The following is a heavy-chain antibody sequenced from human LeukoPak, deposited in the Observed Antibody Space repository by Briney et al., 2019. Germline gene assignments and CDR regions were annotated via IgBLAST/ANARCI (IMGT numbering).Heavy chain of an antibody. CDR2: IIPIFGTA. D-gene: IGHD5-18*01. J-gene: IGHJ4*02. V-gene: IGHV1-69*05. CDR3: ARGNVDTAMVFDY. Sequence: SVKVSCKASGGTFSSYAISWVRQAPGQGLEWMGGIIPIFGTANYAQKFQCRVTITTDESTSTAYMELSSLRSEDTAVYYCARGNVDTAMVFDYWGQGTLVTVSS. CDR1: GGTFSSYA.